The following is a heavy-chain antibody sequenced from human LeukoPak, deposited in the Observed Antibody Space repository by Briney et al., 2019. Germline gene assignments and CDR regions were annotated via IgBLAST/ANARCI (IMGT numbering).Heavy chain of an antibody. Sequence: GGSLRLSCRASGFLFSDAWMSWFRQAPGKGLEWVGRIKSRTDRGTTDYAASVQGRLTISRDDSKDTLYLQMNGLKTEDTAVYYCSTDRRFLEWHFNWGVFNYWGQGSLVTVPS. CDR1: GFLFSDAW. V-gene: IGHV3-15*01. CDR3: STDRRFLEWHFNWGVFNY. D-gene: IGHD3-3*01. J-gene: IGHJ4*02. CDR2: IKSRTDRGTT.